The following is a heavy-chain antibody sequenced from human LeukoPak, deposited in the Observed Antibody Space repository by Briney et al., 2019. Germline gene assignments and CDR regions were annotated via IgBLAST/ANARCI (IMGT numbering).Heavy chain of an antibody. Sequence: PSETLSLTCTVSGGSISSYYWNWIRQPPGKGLEWIGYIYYSGSTNYNPSLKSRVTISVDTSKNQFSLKLSSVTAADTAVYYCAGRLWRRDGYNLSAFDIWAQGTMVTVSS. J-gene: IGHJ3*02. CDR1: GGSISSYY. CDR3: AGRLWRRDGYNLSAFDI. CDR2: IYYSGST. V-gene: IGHV4-59*01. D-gene: IGHD5-24*01.